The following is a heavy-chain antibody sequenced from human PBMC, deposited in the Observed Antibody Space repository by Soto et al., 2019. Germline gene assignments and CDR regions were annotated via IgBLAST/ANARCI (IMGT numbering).Heavy chain of an antibody. CDR1: GFTFSSYG. D-gene: IGHD6-6*01. CDR3: ARGHQSSIAARQALTPDY. Sequence: GSLRLSCAASGFTFSSYGMHWVRQAPGKGLEWVAVIWYDGSNKYYADSVKGRFTISRDNSKNTLYPQMNSLRAEDTAVYYCARGHQSSIAARQALTPDYWGQGTLVTVSS. CDR2: IWYDGSNK. V-gene: IGHV3-33*01. J-gene: IGHJ4*02.